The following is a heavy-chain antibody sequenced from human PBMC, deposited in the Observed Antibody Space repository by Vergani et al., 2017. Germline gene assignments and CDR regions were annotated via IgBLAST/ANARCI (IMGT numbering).Heavy chain of an antibody. J-gene: IGHJ4*02. CDR1: GFTFSSYA. V-gene: IGHV3-64D*06. D-gene: IGHD1-26*01. CDR3: ARDTEYSGSYYRYFDY. Sequence: EVQLVESGGGLVQPGGSLRLSCSASGFTFSSYAMHWVRQAPGKGLEYVSAISSNGGSTYYADSVKCRFTISRDNSKNTLYLQMSSLRAEDTAVYYCARDTEYSGSYYRYFDYWGQGTLVTVSS. CDR2: ISSNGGST.